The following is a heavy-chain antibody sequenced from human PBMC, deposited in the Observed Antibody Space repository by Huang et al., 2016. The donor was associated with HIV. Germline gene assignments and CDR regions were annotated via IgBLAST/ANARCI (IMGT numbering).Heavy chain of an antibody. CDR2: ISYDGSNG. D-gene: IGHD2-15*01. J-gene: IGHJ4*02. CDR1: GFTFNNFG. V-gene: IGHV3-30*18. CDR3: AKESRWYSDLDN. Sequence: QVQLVESGGGVVQPGRFLRLSCVASGFTFNNFGMHWVRQAPGKGLEWVAVISYDGSNGRYSESVKGRFTISRDNPMDTLYLQMNSLRPDDTAVYYCAKESRWYSDLDNWGQGTLVTVSS.